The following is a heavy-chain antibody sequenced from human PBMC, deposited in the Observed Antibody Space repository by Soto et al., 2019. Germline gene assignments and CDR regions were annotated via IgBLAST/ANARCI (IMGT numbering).Heavy chain of an antibody. CDR3: AEMAGYTSGHGMDV. D-gene: IGHD5-18*01. Sequence: GGSLRLSCAASGFTFSSYAMSWVRQAPGKGLEWVSAISGSGGSTYYADSVKGRFTISRDNSKNTLYLQMNSLRAEDTAVYYCAEMAGYTSGHGMDVWGQGTTVTVSS. CDR2: ISGSGGST. CDR1: GFTFSSYA. V-gene: IGHV3-23*01. J-gene: IGHJ6*02.